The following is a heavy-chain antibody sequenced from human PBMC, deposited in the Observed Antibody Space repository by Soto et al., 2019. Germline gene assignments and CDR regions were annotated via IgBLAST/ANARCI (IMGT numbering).Heavy chain of an antibody. Sequence: QVQLVESGGGVVQPGVSLRLSCAGSGFTFKNYGMHWVRQAPGKGLEWVAVISYDGHSKYYADSVKGRITISRDNSENTVFLEINTLRPEDTAVYYCAKDPPGEFNYPDNHYYGMEVWGQGTTVTVSS. V-gene: IGHV3-30*18. CDR3: AKDPPGEFNYPDNHYYGMEV. J-gene: IGHJ6*02. CDR1: GFTFKNYG. CDR2: ISYDGHSK. D-gene: IGHD3-10*01.